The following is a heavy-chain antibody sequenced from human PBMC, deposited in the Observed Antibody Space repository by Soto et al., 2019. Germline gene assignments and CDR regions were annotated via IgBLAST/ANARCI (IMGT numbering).Heavy chain of an antibody. D-gene: IGHD1-26*01. Sequence: GGSLRLSCAASGFTFSSYGMHWVRQAPGKGLEWVAVISYDGSNKYYADSVKGRFTISRDNSKNTLYLQMNSLRAEDTAVYYCAKDPALVGATTRDYWGQGTLVTVSS. J-gene: IGHJ4*02. CDR3: AKDPALVGATTRDY. CDR2: ISYDGSNK. CDR1: GFTFSSYG. V-gene: IGHV3-30*18.